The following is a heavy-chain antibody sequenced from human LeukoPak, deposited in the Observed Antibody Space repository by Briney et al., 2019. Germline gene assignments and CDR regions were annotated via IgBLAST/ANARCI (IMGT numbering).Heavy chain of an antibody. CDR3: AKGLTYYDILTGFDY. Sequence: LSLTCAASGFTFDDYAMHWVRQAPGKGLEWVSGISWNSGSIGYADSVKGRFTISRDNAKNSLYLQMNSLRAEDMALYYCAKGLTYYDILTGFDYWGQGTLVTVSS. V-gene: IGHV3-9*03. CDR1: GFTFDDYA. J-gene: IGHJ4*02. D-gene: IGHD3-9*01. CDR2: ISWNSGSI.